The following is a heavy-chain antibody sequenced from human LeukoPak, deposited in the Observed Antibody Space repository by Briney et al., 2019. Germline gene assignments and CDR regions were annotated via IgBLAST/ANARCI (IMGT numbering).Heavy chain of an antibody. D-gene: IGHD3-9*01. Sequence: SGTLSLTCTVSGGSISSSNWWSWIRQPAGKGLEWIGRIYTSGSTNYNPSLKSRVTMSVDTSKNQFSLKLSSVTAADTAVYYCARVRRGILTGYYYMDVWGKGTTVTISS. CDR1: GGSISSSNW. CDR2: IYTSGST. J-gene: IGHJ6*03. V-gene: IGHV4-4*07. CDR3: ARVRRGILTGYYYMDV.